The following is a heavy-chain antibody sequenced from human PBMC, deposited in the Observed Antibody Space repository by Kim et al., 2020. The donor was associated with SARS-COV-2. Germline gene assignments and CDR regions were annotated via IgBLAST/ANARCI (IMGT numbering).Heavy chain of an antibody. J-gene: IGHJ5*02. CDR3: ARGQAINDKGFDP. V-gene: IGHV4-31*03. Sequence: SETLSLTCTVSGGSISSGSYYWSWIRQHPGKGLEWIGYIYYSGSTYFNPSLKSRVTISVDTSKNQFSLKLSSVTAADTAVYYCARGQAINDKGFDPWGQGALVTVSS. D-gene: IGHD2-21*01. CDR1: GGSISSGSYY. CDR2: IYYSGST.